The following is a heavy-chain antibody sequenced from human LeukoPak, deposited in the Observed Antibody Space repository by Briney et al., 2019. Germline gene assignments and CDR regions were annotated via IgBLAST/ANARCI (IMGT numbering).Heavy chain of an antibody. CDR2: ISPNSGGT. CDR1: GYPFIGNY. J-gene: IGHJ4*02. D-gene: IGHD3-22*01. Sequence: ASVKVSCKASGYPFIGNYIHWVRQAPGQGLEWMGWISPNSGGTQYSQKFQSRVTLTRDTSITTGYMELSGLTSDDTAVYYCASLGYYDLSGYFYWGQGTLVTVSS. V-gene: IGHV1-2*02. CDR3: ASLGYYDLSGYFY.